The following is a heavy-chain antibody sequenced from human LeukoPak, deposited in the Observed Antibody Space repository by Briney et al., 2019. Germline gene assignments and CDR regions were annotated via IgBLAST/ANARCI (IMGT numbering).Heavy chain of an antibody. CDR2: ISTYNGNT. CDR1: GYTFTSYG. CDR3: ARARAVGYGYFVY. D-gene: IGHD5-18*01. V-gene: IGHV1-18*01. J-gene: IGHJ4*02. Sequence: GASVKVSCKASGYTFTSYGISWVRQAPGQGLEWMGWISTYNGNTNYAQNLQGRVTMTTDTSTSTAYMEVRSLTSDDTAVYYCARARAVGYGYFVYWGQGTLVTVSS.